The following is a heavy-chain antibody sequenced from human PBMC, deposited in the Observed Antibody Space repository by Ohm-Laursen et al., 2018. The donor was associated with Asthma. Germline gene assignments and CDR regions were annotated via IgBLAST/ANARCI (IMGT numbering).Heavy chain of an antibody. CDR3: ARNGPEWELPGREYSLIH. J-gene: IGHJ1*01. Sequence: SLRLSCTASGFTFRSYTMNWVRQAPGQGLEWVSTISSNSAYIYYVDSVKGRFTISRDNARNLVFLQLDGLRVDDTALYYCARNGPEWELPGREYSLIHWGQGTLVTVSS. D-gene: IGHD1-26*01. V-gene: IGHV3-21*01. CDR2: ISSNSAYI. CDR1: GFTFRSYT.